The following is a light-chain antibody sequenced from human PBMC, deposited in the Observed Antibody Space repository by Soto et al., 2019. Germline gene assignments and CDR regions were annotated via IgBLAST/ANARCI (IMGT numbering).Light chain of an antibody. CDR3: SSYTSSVTLV. J-gene: IGLJ2*01. CDR1: SSDVGGYNF. CDR2: EVS. Sequence: QSALTQPASVSGSPGQSITISCTGTSSDVGGYNFVSWYQQHPGKAPKLMIYEVSNRPSGVSYRFSGSKSGNTASLTISGLQPEDEADYYCSSYTSSVTLVFGGGTKVTVL. V-gene: IGLV2-14*01.